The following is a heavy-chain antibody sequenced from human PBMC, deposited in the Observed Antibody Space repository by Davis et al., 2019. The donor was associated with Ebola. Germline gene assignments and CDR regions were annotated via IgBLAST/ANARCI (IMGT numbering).Heavy chain of an antibody. CDR1: VGTFSSYA. CDR2: IIPIFGTA. D-gene: IGHD4-17*01. V-gene: IGHV1-69*06. J-gene: IGHJ6*02. Sequence: SVTVSCKASVGTFSSYAISWVRQAPGQGLEWMGGIIPIFGTANYAQKFQGRVTITADKSTSTAYMELSSLRSEDTAVYYCARVSRTTVTTFYYGMDVWGQGTTVTVSS. CDR3: ARVSRTTVTTFYYGMDV.